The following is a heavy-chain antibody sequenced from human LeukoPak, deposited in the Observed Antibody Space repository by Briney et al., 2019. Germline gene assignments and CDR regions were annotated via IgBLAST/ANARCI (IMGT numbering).Heavy chain of an antibody. Sequence: GGSLRLSCVASGFTFSVYWMSWVRQAPGKGLEWVANIKEDGSEKYYVDSVKGRFTISRDNAKNSLYLQMSSLRAEDTAVYYCARGGSWFAPWGQGTLVTVSS. CDR1: GFTFSVYW. CDR2: IKEDGSEK. CDR3: ARGGSWFAP. V-gene: IGHV3-7*01. J-gene: IGHJ5*02. D-gene: IGHD3-10*01.